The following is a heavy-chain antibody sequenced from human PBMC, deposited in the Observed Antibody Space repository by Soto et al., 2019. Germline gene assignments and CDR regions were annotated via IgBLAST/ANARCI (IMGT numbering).Heavy chain of an antibody. J-gene: IGHJ4*02. CDR1: GFTFSSYS. Sequence: SLRLSCAASGFTFSSYSMNWVRQAPGKGLEWVSSIGGSSDSISYADSVKGRFTISRDNAQMSLYLQMSSLRAEDTAVYYCARELYDDYAIDSWGQGTLVTVSS. CDR2: IGGSSDSI. V-gene: IGHV3-21*01. D-gene: IGHD4-17*01. CDR3: ARELYDDYAIDS.